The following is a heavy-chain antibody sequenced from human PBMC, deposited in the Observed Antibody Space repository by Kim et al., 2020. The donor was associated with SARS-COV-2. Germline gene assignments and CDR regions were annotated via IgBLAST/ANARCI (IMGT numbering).Heavy chain of an antibody. J-gene: IGHJ3*02. CDR1: GGSISSSSYY. D-gene: IGHD1-26*01. V-gene: IGHV4-39*07. Sequence: SETLSLTCTVSGGSISSSSYYWGWIRQPPGKGLEWIGSIYYSGSTYYNPSLKSRVTISVDTSKNQFSLKLSSVTAADTAVYYCARDRVGATPLDAFDIWGQGTMVTVSS. CDR2: IYYSGST. CDR3: ARDRVGATPLDAFDI.